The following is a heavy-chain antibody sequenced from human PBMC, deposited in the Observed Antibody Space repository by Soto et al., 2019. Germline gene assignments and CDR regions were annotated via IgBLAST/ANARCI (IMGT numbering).Heavy chain of an antibody. Sequence: GASVKVSCKVSGYTLTELSMHWVRQAPGKELEWMGGFDPEDGETIYAQKFQGRVTMTEDTSTDTAYMELSSLRSEDTAVYYCATAHPLGAGRDYSYYYYYGMDVWGQGTTVTVSS. J-gene: IGHJ6*02. D-gene: IGHD3-10*01. CDR1: GYTLTELS. CDR3: ATAHPLGAGRDYSYYYYYGMDV. CDR2: FDPEDGET. V-gene: IGHV1-24*01.